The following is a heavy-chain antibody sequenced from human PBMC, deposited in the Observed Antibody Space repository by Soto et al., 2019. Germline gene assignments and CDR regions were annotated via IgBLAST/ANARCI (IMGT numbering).Heavy chain of an antibody. CDR2: FDPEDGET. J-gene: IGHJ4*02. Sequence: GASVKFSCKVSGYTLTELSMHWVRQAPGKGLEWMGGFDPEDGETTYAQKFQGRVTMTEDTSTDTAYMELSSLRSEDTAVSYCASQALFGSTHIFDCRRQGILLSVS. CDR1: GYTLTELS. V-gene: IGHV1-24*01. D-gene: IGHD2-21*01. CDR3: ASQALFGSTHIFDC.